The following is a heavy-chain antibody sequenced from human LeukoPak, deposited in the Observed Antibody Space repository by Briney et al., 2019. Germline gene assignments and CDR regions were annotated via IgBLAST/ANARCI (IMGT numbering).Heavy chain of an antibody. CDR2: INWNGGST. V-gene: IGHV3-20*04. CDR3: ARAYDSSGYDAFDI. CDR1: GFTFDDYG. J-gene: IGHJ3*02. D-gene: IGHD3-22*01. Sequence: GGSLRLSCAASGFTFDDYGMSWVRQAPGKGLEWVSGINWNGGSTGYADSVKGRFTISRDNAKNSLYLQTNSLRAEDTALYYCARAYDSSGYDAFDIWGQGTMVTVSS.